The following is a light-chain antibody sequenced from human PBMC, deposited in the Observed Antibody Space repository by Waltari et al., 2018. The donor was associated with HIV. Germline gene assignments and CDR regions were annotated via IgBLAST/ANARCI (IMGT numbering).Light chain of an antibody. CDR1: SSNIGSNY. CDR2: RNN. Sequence: QSVLTQPPSASGTPGQRVTISCSGSSSNIGSNYVYWYQQLPGTAPKLLIQRNNQRPSGVPDRFSGSKSGTSASLAISGLRSEDEADYYCAAWDDSLSGYVVFSGGTKLTVL. J-gene: IGLJ2*01. V-gene: IGLV1-47*01. CDR3: AAWDDSLSGYVV.